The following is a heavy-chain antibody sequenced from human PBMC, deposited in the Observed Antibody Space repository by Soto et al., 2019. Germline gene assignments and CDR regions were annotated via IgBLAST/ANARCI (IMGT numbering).Heavy chain of an antibody. CDR3: ARGGGVGVAGSAAFDM. D-gene: IGHD3-3*01. Sequence: QLHLVQSGAVVKKPGASVTVSCSASGYPVTAYYMHWVRQAPGRGLEWRGGINPATGAAKYTQTFQGRVTMTRDTSPSTVFMDLSGLTSEDTAVFSCARGGGVGVAGSAAFDMWGQGTLVTVSS. CDR1: GYPVTAYY. J-gene: IGHJ3*02. V-gene: IGHV1-2*02. CDR2: INPATGAA.